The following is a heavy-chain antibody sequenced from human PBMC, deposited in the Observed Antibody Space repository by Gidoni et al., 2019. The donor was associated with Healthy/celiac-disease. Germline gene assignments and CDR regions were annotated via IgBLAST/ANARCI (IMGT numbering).Heavy chain of an antibody. CDR1: GFTFDDYA. CDR3: AKRGRVGAGGFDY. V-gene: IGHV3-9*01. Sequence: EVQLVESGGGLVQPGRSLRLSCAASGFTFDDYAMHWVRQAPGKGLEWVSGISWNSGSIGYADSVKGRFTISRDNAKNSLYLQMNSLRAEDTALYYCAKRGRVGAGGFDYWGQGTLVTVSS. D-gene: IGHD1-26*01. J-gene: IGHJ4*02. CDR2: ISWNSGSI.